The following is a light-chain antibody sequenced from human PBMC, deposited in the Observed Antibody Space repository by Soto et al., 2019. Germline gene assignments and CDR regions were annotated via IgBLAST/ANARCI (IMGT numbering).Light chain of an antibody. CDR3: QQYGSSPRT. CDR2: GVS. Sequence: EIVLTQSPGTLSLSPGERATLSCRASQSVSSNYLAWYQQKPGQAPRLLIYGVSSRATGIPDRFSGSGSGTDFTLTSSRMEPEDFAVYYCQQYGSSPRTFGQGTKVEIK. CDR1: QSVSSNY. J-gene: IGKJ1*01. V-gene: IGKV3-20*01.